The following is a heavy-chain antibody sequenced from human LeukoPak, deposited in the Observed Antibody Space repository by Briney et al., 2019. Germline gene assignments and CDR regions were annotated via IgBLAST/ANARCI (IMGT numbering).Heavy chain of an antibody. CDR2: IYSDGNT. Sequence: ETLSLTCTVSGGSISSSSYYWGWIRQPPGKGLEWVSVIYSDGNTFYADSVRGRFTISRDISKNMVYLQMNSLRAEDTAVYYCTTNRWDYWGQGTLVTVSS. CDR1: GGSISSSSYY. CDR3: TTNRWDY. J-gene: IGHJ4*02. V-gene: IGHV3-66*01. D-gene: IGHD2-15*01.